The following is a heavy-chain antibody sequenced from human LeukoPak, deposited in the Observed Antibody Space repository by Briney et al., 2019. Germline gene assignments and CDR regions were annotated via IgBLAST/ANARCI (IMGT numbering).Heavy chain of an antibody. D-gene: IGHD3-10*01. CDR2: FNTDGSYT. CDR1: GFTFSNYW. Sequence: PGGSLRLSCVASGFTFSNYWMNWVRQDPGKGLVWVSRFNTDGSYTTYADSVKGRFTVSRDNAKNTLYLQMNSLRAEDTAVYYCVRDFGSYWGQGTLVTVSS. J-gene: IGHJ4*02. CDR3: VRDFGSY. V-gene: IGHV3-74*01.